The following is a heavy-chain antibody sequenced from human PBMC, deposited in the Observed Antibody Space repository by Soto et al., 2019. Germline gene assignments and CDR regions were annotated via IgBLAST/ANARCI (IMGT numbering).Heavy chain of an antibody. Sequence: GGSLRLSCAASGFTFSSYAMHWVRQAPGKGLEWVAVISYDGSNKYYADSVKGRFTISRDNAKNSLYLQMNSLRAEDTAVYYCARDGDIVVVPAASGGMDVWGQGTTVTVSS. V-gene: IGHV3-30-3*01. CDR2: ISYDGSNK. D-gene: IGHD2-2*01. CDR1: GFTFSSYA. J-gene: IGHJ6*02. CDR3: ARDGDIVVVPAASGGMDV.